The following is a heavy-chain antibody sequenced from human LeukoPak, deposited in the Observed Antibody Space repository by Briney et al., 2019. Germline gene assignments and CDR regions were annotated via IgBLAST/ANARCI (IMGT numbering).Heavy chain of an antibody. CDR2: ISSGSSTI. CDR1: GFTFRSYS. V-gene: IGHV3-48*01. D-gene: IGHD6-19*01. Sequence: GGSLRLSCSASGFTFRSYSMNWLRQAPAKGLEGVSYISSGSSTIYYADSVKGRFTISRDNAKNSLYLQMNSLRAEDTAVYYCARDPDSSGWPYYFDYWGQGTLVTVSS. CDR3: ARDPDSSGWPYYFDY. J-gene: IGHJ4*02.